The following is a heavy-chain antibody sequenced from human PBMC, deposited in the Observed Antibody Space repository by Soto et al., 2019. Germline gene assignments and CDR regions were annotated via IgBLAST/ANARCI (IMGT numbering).Heavy chain of an antibody. J-gene: IGHJ6*02. CDR1: GFTFSSYG. Sequence: GGSLRLSCAASGFTFSSYGMHWVRQAPGKGLEWVAVISYDGSNKYYADSVKGRFTISRDNSKNTLYLQMNSLRAEDTAVYYCAKDGGHYDSSGGTLYDYYGMDVWGQGTTVTVSS. V-gene: IGHV3-30*18. D-gene: IGHD3-22*01. CDR3: AKDGGHYDSSGGTLYDYYGMDV. CDR2: ISYDGSNK.